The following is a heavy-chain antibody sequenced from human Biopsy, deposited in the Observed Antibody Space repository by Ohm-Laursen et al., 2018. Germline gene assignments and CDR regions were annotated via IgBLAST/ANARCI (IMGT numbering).Heavy chain of an antibody. D-gene: IGHD3-22*01. CDR2: IFYRGST. J-gene: IGHJ5*02. V-gene: IGHV4-39*01. CDR3: ARDYDTSGYYYVS. Sequence: PGTLSLTCTVSGGSISNNNYYWGWIRQPPGKGLEWIGSIFYRGSTHYKPSLKSRVNISVDTSKNQFSLKLNFVTAADTAVYYCARDYDTSGYYYVSWGQGILVTVAS. CDR1: GGSISNNNYY.